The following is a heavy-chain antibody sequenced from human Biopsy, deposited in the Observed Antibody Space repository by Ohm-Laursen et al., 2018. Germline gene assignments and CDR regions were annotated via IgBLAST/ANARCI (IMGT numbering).Heavy chain of an antibody. J-gene: IGHJ1*01. D-gene: IGHD4-23*01. CDR1: GGSFTGHY. Sequence: GILSLTCTVSGGSFTGHYWTWNRQPPGKGLEWIGHISHTGYTSYKSSLKSRVTISLDTSRKHFSLRLTSLAAADTAVYYCARGSNEYGGLYFPHWGQGTLVTVSS. CDR3: ARGSNEYGGLYFPH. V-gene: IGHV4-59*11. CDR2: ISHTGYT.